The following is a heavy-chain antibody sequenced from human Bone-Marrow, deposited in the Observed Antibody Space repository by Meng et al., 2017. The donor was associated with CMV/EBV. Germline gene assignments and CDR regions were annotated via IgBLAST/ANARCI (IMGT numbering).Heavy chain of an antibody. Sequence: SVKVSCKASGGTFSSYAISWVRQAPGQGLEWMGGIIPIFGTANYAQKFQGRVTITTDESTSTAYMELSSLRSEDTAVYYCARVDSGWLHIDYWGQGTLVTVSS. V-gene: IGHV1-69*05. CDR3: ARVDSGWLHIDY. CDR1: GGTFSSYA. CDR2: IIPIFGTA. D-gene: IGHD6-19*01. J-gene: IGHJ4*02.